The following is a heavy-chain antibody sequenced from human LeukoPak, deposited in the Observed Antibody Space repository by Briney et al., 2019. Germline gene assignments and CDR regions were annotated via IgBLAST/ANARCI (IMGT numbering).Heavy chain of an antibody. CDR3: AREFVSGSYYGSFDY. V-gene: IGHV3-30*03. D-gene: IGHD1-26*01. CDR2: ISYDGSNK. Sequence: RPGGSLRLSCAASGFTLSSYDMHWVRQAPGKGLEWVAVISYDGSNKYYADSVKGRFTISRDNSKNTLYLQMNSLRAEDTAVYYCAREFVSGSYYGSFDYWGQGTLVTVSS. J-gene: IGHJ4*02. CDR1: GFTLSSYD.